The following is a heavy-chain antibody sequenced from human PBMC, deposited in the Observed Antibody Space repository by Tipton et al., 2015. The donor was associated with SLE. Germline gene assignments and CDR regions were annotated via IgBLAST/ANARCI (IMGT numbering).Heavy chain of an antibody. J-gene: IGHJ2*01. V-gene: IGHV4-39*01. CDR1: GGSISSSSYY. Sequence: TLSLTCTVSGGSISSSSYYWGWIRQPPGKGLEWIGSIYNSGSTYYNASLKSRVTISVDTSKNQFSLKLTSLTAADTAVYYCARHTSLQSYWYLDLWGQGTLVSVSS. D-gene: IGHD4-11*01. CDR3: ARHTSLQSYWYLDL. CDR2: IYNSGST.